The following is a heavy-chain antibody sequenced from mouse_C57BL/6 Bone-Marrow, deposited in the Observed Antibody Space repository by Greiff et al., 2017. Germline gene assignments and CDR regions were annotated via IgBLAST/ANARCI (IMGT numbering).Heavy chain of an antibody. Sequence: VQLQQSGAELARPGASVKMSCKASGYTFTSYTMHWVKQRPGQGLEWIGYINPSSGYTKYNQKFKDKATLSADKSSSTAYIQLRSLTSEDSAVYYCARRSSTDFDYWGQGTTLTVSS. J-gene: IGHJ2*01. D-gene: IGHD1-1*01. CDR3: ARRSSTDFDY. CDR1: GYTFTSYT. V-gene: IGHV1-4*01. CDR2: INPSSGYT.